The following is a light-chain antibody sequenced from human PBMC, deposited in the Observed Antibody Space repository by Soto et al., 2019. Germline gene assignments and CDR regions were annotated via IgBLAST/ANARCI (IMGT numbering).Light chain of an antibody. CDR3: ATWDDNLKGWV. Sequence: QLVLTQPPSASGTPGLRVTISCSGSSSNIGSNTVNWYQHHPGTAPKLLIYNDDQRPSGVPDRFSGSKSGTSASQAISGLQSEDEADYFCATWDDNLKGWVFGGGTKLTVL. CDR1: SSNIGSNT. CDR2: NDD. V-gene: IGLV1-44*01. J-gene: IGLJ3*02.